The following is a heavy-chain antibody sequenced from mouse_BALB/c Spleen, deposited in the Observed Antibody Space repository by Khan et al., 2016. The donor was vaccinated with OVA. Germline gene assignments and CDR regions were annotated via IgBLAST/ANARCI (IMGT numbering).Heavy chain of an antibody. D-gene: IGHD1-1*01. J-gene: IGHJ3*01. CDR2: IDPSSGET. CDR1: GYTFTNYW. CDR3: ARHVYGGFAY. Sequence: QVQLKESGPDLVRPGASVKMSCKASGYTFTNYWIHWVKQRPGQGLEWIGMIDPSSGETILNKKFNDKATLYVDNSSNTAYMQLSSLTSEDSAVYSCARHVYGGFAYWGQGTLVTVSA. V-gene: IGHV1-53*01.